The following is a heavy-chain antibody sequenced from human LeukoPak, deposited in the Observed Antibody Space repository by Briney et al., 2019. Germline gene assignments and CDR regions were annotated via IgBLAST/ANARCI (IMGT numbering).Heavy chain of an antibody. D-gene: IGHD5-24*01. Sequence: VASVKVSCKAFGGTFSSYAISWVRQAPGQGLEWMGGIIPIFGTANYAQKFQGRVTITTDESTSTAYMELSSLRSEDTAVYYCARGGRDGYNDYWGQGTLVTVSS. CDR2: IIPIFGTA. J-gene: IGHJ4*02. CDR3: ARGGRDGYNDY. CDR1: GGTFSSYA. V-gene: IGHV1-69*05.